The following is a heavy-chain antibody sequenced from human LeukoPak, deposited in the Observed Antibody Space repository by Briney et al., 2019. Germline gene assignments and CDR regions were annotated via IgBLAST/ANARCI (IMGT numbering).Heavy chain of an antibody. V-gene: IGHV3-23*01. CDR2: ISGSGSST. CDR1: GFTFSSYA. J-gene: IGHJ4*02. D-gene: IGHD3-22*01. CDR3: AKDPNYYDSSGHFDY. Sequence: HSGGSLRLSCAASGFTFSSYAMSWVRQAPGEGLQWVSGISGSGSSTYYADSVRGRFTISRDNSKNTLYLQMNSLRAEDTALYYCAKDPNYYDSSGHFDYWGQGTLVTVSS.